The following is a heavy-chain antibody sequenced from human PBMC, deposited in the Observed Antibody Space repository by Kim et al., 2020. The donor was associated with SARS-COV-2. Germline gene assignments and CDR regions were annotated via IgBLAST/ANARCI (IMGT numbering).Heavy chain of an antibody. CDR3: VKEIGEIHFTGSQYDAFDL. D-gene: IGHD3-16*01. V-gene: IGHV1-3*01. CDR1: GYTFTNFF. J-gene: IGHJ3*01. CDR2: LVPGDGRT. Sequence: ASVKVSCKASGYTFTNFFLHWVRQAPGQSLEWMGWLVPGDGRTGYSQNLQGRVTITRDTSASTAYIELSSLRSEDTAVYYCVKEIGEIHFTGSQYDAFDLWGQGTLVTVSS.